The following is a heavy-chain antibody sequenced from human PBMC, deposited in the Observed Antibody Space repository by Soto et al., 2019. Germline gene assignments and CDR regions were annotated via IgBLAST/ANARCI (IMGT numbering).Heavy chain of an antibody. J-gene: IGHJ6*03. CDR1: GFTFSNYW. V-gene: IGHV3-74*02. CDR3: ARGDCVGGTCYSLVGPFYYNMDV. CDR2: INSDGSVS. Sequence: EVQLVESGGGLVQPGGCLRLSCAASGFTFSNYWMYWVRQAPGKGLAWVSRINSDGSVSSYADSVKGRLTISRDNVKNPLYLQMDSLRADDTAVYYCARGDCVGGTCYSLVGPFYYNMDVWGKGTTVTVFS. D-gene: IGHD2-15*01.